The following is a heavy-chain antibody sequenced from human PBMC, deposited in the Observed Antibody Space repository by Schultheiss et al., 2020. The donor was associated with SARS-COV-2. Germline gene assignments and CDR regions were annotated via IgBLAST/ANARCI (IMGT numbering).Heavy chain of an antibody. CDR2: HYYTGNT. V-gene: IGHV4-31*03. CDR3: ARGGPRSDIDI. J-gene: IGHJ3*02. CDR1: GGSISSASYY. D-gene: IGHD3-3*01. Sequence: SETLSLTCSVSGGSISSASYYWSWIRQHPGKGLEWIGFHYYTGNTYYNASFKSRVTISVDTSINQFSLRLNSVTAADTAVYYCARGGPRSDIDIWGRGTMVTVSS.